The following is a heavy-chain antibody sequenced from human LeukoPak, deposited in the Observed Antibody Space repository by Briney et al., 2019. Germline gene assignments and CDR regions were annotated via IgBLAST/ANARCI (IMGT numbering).Heavy chain of an antibody. J-gene: IGHJ2*01. Sequence: KSSETLSLTCTVSGGSISSGGYYWSWIRQPPGKGLEWIGYIYHSGSTYYNPSLKSRVTISVDRSKNQFSLKLSSVTAADTAVYYCAREMESSSWFYWYFDLWGRGTLVTVSS. D-gene: IGHD6-13*01. V-gene: IGHV4-30-2*01. CDR1: GGSISSGGYY. CDR2: IYHSGST. CDR3: AREMESSSWFYWYFDL.